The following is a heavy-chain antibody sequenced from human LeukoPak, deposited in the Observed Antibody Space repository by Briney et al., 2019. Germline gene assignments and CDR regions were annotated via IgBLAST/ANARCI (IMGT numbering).Heavy chain of an antibody. Sequence: GGSLRLSCAASGFTFSHHYMAWIRQVPGKGLEWISYISNSNTYTKYAGSVKGRFTISRDNAKNSLYLQMNSLTVEDTAVYYCAREGGFYRPLDYSGQGTLVTVSS. CDR1: GFTFSHHY. J-gene: IGHJ4*02. V-gene: IGHV3-11*05. CDR2: ISNSNTYT. CDR3: AREGGFYRPLDY. D-gene: IGHD3-3*01.